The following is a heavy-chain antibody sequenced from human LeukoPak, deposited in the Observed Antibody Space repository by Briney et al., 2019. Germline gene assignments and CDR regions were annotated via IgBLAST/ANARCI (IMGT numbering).Heavy chain of an antibody. V-gene: IGHV1-46*01. CDR2: INPSGGST. D-gene: IGHD3-22*01. J-gene: IGHJ4*02. CDR3: ARGGPSSGYSSPLYFFDY. Sequence: ASVKVSCKASGYTFTSYYMHWVRQAPGQGLEWMGIINPSGGSTSYTQKFQGRVTMTRDTSTSTVYMGLSSLRSEDTAVYYCARGGPSSGYSSPLYFFDYWGQGTLVTVSS. CDR1: GYTFTSYY.